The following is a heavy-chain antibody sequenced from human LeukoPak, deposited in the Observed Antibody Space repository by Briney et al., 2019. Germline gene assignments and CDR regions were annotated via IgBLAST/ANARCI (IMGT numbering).Heavy chain of an antibody. CDR1: GFTFSSYW. CDR3: ARSFLSIAAAATDY. V-gene: IGHV3-7*01. D-gene: IGHD6-13*01. J-gene: IGHJ4*02. Sequence: GGSLRLSCAASGFTFSSYWMSWVRQAPGKGLEWVANIKQDGSEKYYVDSVKGRFTISRDNAKNSLYLQMNSLRAEDTAVYYCARSFLSIAAAATDYWGQGTLVTVSS. CDR2: IKQDGSEK.